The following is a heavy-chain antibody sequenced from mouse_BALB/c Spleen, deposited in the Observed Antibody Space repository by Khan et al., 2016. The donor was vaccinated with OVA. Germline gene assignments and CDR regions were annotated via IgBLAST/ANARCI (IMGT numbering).Heavy chain of an antibody. J-gene: IGHJ2*01. CDR3: ARNAYVGNYFDY. CDR1: GYTFTNYW. D-gene: IGHD2-10*01. Sequence: QVQLKESGADLVKPGASVKLSCKASGYTFTNYWVHWVKQGPGQGLEWIGEIYPGDGRVNYNEKFKNKASLTVDRSSSTAYMQLISLTSEDSAVYYCARNAYVGNYFDYWGQGSTLTVSS. V-gene: IGHV1S81*02. CDR2: IYPGDGRV.